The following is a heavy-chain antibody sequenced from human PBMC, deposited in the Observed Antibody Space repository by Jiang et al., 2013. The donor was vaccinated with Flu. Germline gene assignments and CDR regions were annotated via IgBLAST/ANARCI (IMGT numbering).Heavy chain of an antibody. D-gene: IGHD3-16*01. CDR1: GFTFSNAW. J-gene: IGHJ4*02. Sequence: QLLESGGGLVKPGESLRLSCAASGFTFSNAWMSWVRQAPGKGLEWVGRIKSKTDGGTTDYAAPVKGRFTISRDDSKNTLYLQMSSLKTEDTAVYYCTTGRYGGYYFDYWGQGTLVTVSS. V-gene: IGHV3-15*01. CDR3: TTGRYGGYYFDY. CDR2: IKSKTDGGTT.